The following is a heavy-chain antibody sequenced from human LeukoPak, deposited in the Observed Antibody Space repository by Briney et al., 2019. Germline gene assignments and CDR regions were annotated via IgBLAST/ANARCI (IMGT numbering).Heavy chain of an antibody. Sequence: PGGSLRLSCAASGFTFDDYGMSWVRQAPGKGLEWVSGINRNGGSTGYADSVKGRFTISRDNAKNSLYLQMNSLRAEDTALYYCAGWGYCSGGSCYSAAFDIWGKGTLVTVSS. V-gene: IGHV3-20*04. CDR1: GFTFDDYG. CDR2: INRNGGST. D-gene: IGHD2-15*01. CDR3: AGWGYCSGGSCYSAAFDI. J-gene: IGHJ3*02.